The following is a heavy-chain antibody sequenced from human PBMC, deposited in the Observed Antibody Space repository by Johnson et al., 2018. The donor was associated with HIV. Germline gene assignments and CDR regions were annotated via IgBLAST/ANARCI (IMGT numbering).Heavy chain of an antibody. CDR3: ARRVEGRRSANDAFDI. CDR1: GFTFSSYA. CDR2: ISGSGSTI. V-gene: IGHV3-11*04. D-gene: IGHD1-1*01. J-gene: IGHJ3*02. Sequence: QMLLVESGGGLVKPGGSLRLSCAASGFTFSSYAMSWVRQAPGKGLEWVSAISGSGSTIYYADSVKGRFTISRDNAKNSLYLQMNSLRAEDTAVYYCARRVEGRRSANDAFDIWGQGTMVTVSS.